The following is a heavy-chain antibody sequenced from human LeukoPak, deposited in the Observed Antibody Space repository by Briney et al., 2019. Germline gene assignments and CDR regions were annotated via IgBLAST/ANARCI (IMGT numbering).Heavy chain of an antibody. CDR3: AREVAVAGTDYYGMDV. D-gene: IGHD6-19*01. V-gene: IGHV4-61*02. J-gene: IGHJ6*02. Sequence: SETLSLTWTVSGGSISSGSYYWSWIRQPARKGLEWIGRIYTSGSTNYNPSLKSRVTISVDTSKNQVSLKLSSVTAADTAVYYCAREVAVAGTDYYGMDVWGQGTTVTVSS. CDR1: GGSISSGSYY. CDR2: IYTSGST.